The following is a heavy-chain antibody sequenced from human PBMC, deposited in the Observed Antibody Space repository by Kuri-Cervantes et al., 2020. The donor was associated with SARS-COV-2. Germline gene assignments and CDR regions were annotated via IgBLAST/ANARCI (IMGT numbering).Heavy chain of an antibody. CDR2: IYTSGST. V-gene: IGHV4-4*07. Sequence: GSLRLSCTVSGGSISSYYWSWIRQPAGKGLEWIGRIYTSGSTNYNPSLKSRVTMSVDTSKNQFSLKLSSVTAADTAVYYCARHDYGEGRGAFDIWGQGTMVTVSS. D-gene: IGHD4-17*01. CDR3: ARHDYGEGRGAFDI. CDR1: GGSISSYY. J-gene: IGHJ3*02.